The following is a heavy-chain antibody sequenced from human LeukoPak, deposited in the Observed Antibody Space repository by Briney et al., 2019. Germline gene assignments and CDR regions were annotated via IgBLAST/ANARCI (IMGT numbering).Heavy chain of an antibody. CDR3: ATFQVGATTDFDY. J-gene: IGHJ4*02. CDR2: VYYSGST. Sequence: SETLSLTCTVSGDSISGSKYYWGWIRQPPGKGLQWIGSVYYSGSTFYKPSLKSRVTISVDTSKNQFSLKLSSVTAADTAVYYCATFQVGATTDFDYWGQGTLVTVSS. CDR1: GDSISGSKYY. V-gene: IGHV4-39*07. D-gene: IGHD1-26*01.